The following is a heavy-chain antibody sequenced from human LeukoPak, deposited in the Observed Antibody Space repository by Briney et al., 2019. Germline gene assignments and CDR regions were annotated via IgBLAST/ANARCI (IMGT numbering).Heavy chain of an antibody. J-gene: IGHJ4*02. V-gene: IGHV4-34*01. CDR1: GGSFSGYY. D-gene: IGHD3-10*01. CDR2: INHSGST. Sequence: SETLSLTCAVYGGSFSGYYWSWIRQPPGKGLEWIGEINHSGSTNYNPSLKSRVTISVDTSKNQFSLKLSSVTAAGTAVYYCARVSDYGSGGFDYWGQGTLVTVSS. CDR3: ARVSDYGSGGFDY.